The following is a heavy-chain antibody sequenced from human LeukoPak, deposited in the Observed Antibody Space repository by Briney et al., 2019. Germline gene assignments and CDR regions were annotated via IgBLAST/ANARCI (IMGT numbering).Heavy chain of an antibody. V-gene: IGHV6-1*01. D-gene: IGHD3-10*01. CDR1: GDSVSTDSAA. CDR2: TYYRSKWYN. CDR3: AREVRDAFDI. J-gene: IGHJ3*02. Sequence: KTSQTLSLTCAISGDSVSTDSAAWNWVRQSPSRGLKWLGRTYYRSKWYNDYAVSVKSRITINPDTSKNQLSLQLNSVTPDDTAVYYCAREVRDAFDIWGQGTMVTVSS.